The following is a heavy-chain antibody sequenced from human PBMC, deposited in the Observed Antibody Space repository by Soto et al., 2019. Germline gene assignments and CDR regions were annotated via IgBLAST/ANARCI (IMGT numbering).Heavy chain of an antibody. J-gene: IGHJ5*02. D-gene: IGHD4-4*01. CDR2: ISSSSSTI. CDR1: GFTFSSYS. Sequence: GGSLRLSCAASGFTFSSYSMNWVRQAPGKGLEWVSYISSSSSTIYYADSVKGRFTISRDNAKNSLYLQMNSLRAEDTAVYYCASLHSHYSNYDPFDPWGQGTLVTVSS. V-gene: IGHV3-48*01. CDR3: ASLHSHYSNYDPFDP.